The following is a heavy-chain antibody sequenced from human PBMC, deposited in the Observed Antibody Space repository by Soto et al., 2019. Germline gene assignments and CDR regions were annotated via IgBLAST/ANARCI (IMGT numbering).Heavy chain of an antibody. CDR2: ISSNGGST. D-gene: IGHD3-16*02. V-gene: IGHV3-64*01. Sequence: GGSLRLSCAASGFTFSSYAMHWVRQAPGKGLEYVSAISSNGGSTYYANSVKGRFTISRDNSKNTLYLQMGSLRAEDMAVYYCASLVILTYGGGSTTLNDAFDIWGQGTMVTVSS. CDR3: ASLVILTYGGGSTTLNDAFDI. CDR1: GFTFSSYA. J-gene: IGHJ3*02.